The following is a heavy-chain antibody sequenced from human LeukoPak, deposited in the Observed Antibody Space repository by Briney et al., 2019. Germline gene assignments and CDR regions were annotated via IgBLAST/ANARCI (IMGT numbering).Heavy chain of an antibody. CDR3: ARGTLGDILTGSYDC. CDR1: GGTFSGYA. Sequence: GSSVKVSCKASGGTFSGYAISWVRQAPGQGLELMGGIIPIFNTANYAQKFQGRVTIGTDGSTNTAYMELSSLRSEDTAVYFCARGTLGDILTGSYDCWGQGTLVTVSS. V-gene: IGHV1-69*05. CDR2: IIPIFNTA. J-gene: IGHJ4*02. D-gene: IGHD3-9*01.